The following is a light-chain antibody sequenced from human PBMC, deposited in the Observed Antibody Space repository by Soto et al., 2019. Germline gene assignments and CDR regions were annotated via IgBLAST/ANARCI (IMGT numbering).Light chain of an antibody. CDR2: DNN. J-gene: IGLJ2*01. CDR1: SPNIGKEY. V-gene: IGLV1-51*01. CDR3: ASWDSSLSAVV. Sequence: QSVLTQPPSVSAAPGQRVTISCSGSSPNIGKEYVSWYQQLPGTVPKLLIYDNNKRPSGISDRFSGSKSGTSATLGIAGLQTGDEADYYCASWDSSLSAVVFGGGTKVTVL.